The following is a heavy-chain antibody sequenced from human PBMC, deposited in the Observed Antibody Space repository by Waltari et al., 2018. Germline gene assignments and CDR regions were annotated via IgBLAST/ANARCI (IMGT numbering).Heavy chain of an antibody. CDR1: EYTFASSY. D-gene: IGHD2-21*01. V-gene: IGHV1-46*01. Sequence: QVQLVQSGAEVKKPGASVKISCKTSEYTFASSYVHWVRQAPGQGLEWMGIIDPSGGSTIYAHRCQGRVTMTRDTSTSTVYMGLSSLKSEDTAVYYCATDTGALWMDVWGQGTTVTVSS. CDR2: IDPSGGST. CDR3: ATDTGALWMDV. J-gene: IGHJ6*02.